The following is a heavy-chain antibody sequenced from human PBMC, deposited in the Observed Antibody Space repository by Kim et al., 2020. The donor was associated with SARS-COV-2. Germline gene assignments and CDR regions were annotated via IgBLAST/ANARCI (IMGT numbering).Heavy chain of an antibody. CDR1: GFTFSSYG. CDR3: AMPLWFGELSYYFDY. CDR2: ISYDGSNK. Sequence: GGSLRLSCAASGFTFSSYGMHWVRQAPGKGLEWVAVISYDGSNKYYADSVKGRFTISRDNSKNTLYLQMNSLRAEDTAVHYCAMPLWFGELSYYFDYWGQGTLVTVSS. J-gene: IGHJ4*02. D-gene: IGHD3-10*01. V-gene: IGHV3-30*03.